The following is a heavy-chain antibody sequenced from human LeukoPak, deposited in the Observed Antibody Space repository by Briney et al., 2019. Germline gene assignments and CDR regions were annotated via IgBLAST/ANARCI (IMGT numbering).Heavy chain of an antibody. CDR3: VRAGGSSWSDF. V-gene: IGHV3-7*01. Sequence: GGSLRLSCTASGFTFSSYWMSWVRHSPGKGLEWVANINQDGSENHYVDSVKGRFIIFRDNAKNSVFLQMNGLRVEDTAVYYCVRAGGSSWSDFWGQGTLVTVSS. CDR2: INQDGSEN. D-gene: IGHD6-13*01. J-gene: IGHJ4*02. CDR1: GFTFSSYW.